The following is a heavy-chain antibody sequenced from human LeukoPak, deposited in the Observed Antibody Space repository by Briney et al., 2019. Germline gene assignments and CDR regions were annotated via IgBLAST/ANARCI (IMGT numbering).Heavy chain of an antibody. CDR1: GFTFSSYA. Sequence: SGGSLRLSCAASGFTFSSYAMSWVRQAPGKGLEWVSAISGSGGSTYYADSVKGRFTISRDNSKNTLYLQMNSLRAEDTAVYYCAKAMIVVVQFDYWGQGTLVTVSS. V-gene: IGHV3-23*01. CDR2: ISGSGGST. D-gene: IGHD3-22*01. J-gene: IGHJ4*02. CDR3: AKAMIVVVQFDY.